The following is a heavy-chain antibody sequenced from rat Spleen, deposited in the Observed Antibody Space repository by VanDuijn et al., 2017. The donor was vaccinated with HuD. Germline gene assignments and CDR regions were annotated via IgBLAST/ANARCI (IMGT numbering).Heavy chain of an antibody. V-gene: IGHV5-25*01. J-gene: IGHJ2*01. Sequence: EVQLVESGGGLVQPGRSMKLSCAASGFTFSTYYMAWVRQAPTKGLEWVASITTGGGYTYYRDSVKGRFTISRDNAKSTLYLQMDSLRSEDTATYYCARSVFDYWGQGVMVTVSS. CDR3: ARSVFDY. CDR1: GFTFSTYY. CDR2: ITTGGGYT.